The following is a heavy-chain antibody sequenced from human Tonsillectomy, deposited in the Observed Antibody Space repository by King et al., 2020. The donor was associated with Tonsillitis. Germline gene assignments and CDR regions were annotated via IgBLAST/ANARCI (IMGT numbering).Heavy chain of an antibody. CDR1: GFTFSSYG. Sequence: VQLVESGGGVVQPGRSLRLSCAASGFTFSSYGMHWVRQAPGKGLEWVAVISYDGSNKYYADSVKCRFTISRDNSKNTLYLQMNSLRAEDTAVYYCAKDYRSGDTMGDYYFYYWGQGTLVTVSS. CDR3: AKDYRSGDTMGDYYFYY. J-gene: IGHJ4*02. V-gene: IGHV3-30*18. CDR2: ISYDGSNK. D-gene: IGHD6-19*01.